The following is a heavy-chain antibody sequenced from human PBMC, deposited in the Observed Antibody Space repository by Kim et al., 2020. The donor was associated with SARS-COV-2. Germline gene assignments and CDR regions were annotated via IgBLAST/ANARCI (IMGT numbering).Heavy chain of an antibody. V-gene: IGHV3-74*03. CDR3: GRPRGAGYFDC. Sequence: TYADSVKGRFTISRDNAKDTLYLQMNGLRVGDTAVYYCGRPRGAGYFDCWGQGTLVTVSS. J-gene: IGHJ4*02.